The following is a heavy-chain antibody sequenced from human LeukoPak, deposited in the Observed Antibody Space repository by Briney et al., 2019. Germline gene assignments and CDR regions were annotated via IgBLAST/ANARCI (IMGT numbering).Heavy chain of an antibody. Sequence: PGGSLRLSCAASGFTFSLYWMSWVRQAPGKGLEWVANIKQDGNEKYYVDSVKGRFTISRDNAKNSLYLQMNSLRAEDTAVYYCAKEQWLGKMNYFDYWGQGTLVTVSS. J-gene: IGHJ4*02. CDR3: AKEQWLGKMNYFDY. V-gene: IGHV3-7*01. D-gene: IGHD6-19*01. CDR2: IKQDGNEK. CDR1: GFTFSLYW.